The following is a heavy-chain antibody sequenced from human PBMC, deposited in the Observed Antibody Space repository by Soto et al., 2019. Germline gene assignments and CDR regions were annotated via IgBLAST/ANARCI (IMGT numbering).Heavy chain of an antibody. CDR1: GGSISTSVW. V-gene: IGHV4-4*02. CDR3: ATRSTTQDVFEV. J-gene: IGHJ3*01. CDR2: IFHSRSI. D-gene: IGHD1-26*01. Sequence: QVQLQESGPGLVKPSGTLSLTCAVSGGSISTSVWWTWVRQPQGKGLEWIGEIFHSRSINYNPSLQNRVTISADSSQSQFSLKLTSLTAADTALYYCATRSTTQDVFEVWGQGTMVTVSS.